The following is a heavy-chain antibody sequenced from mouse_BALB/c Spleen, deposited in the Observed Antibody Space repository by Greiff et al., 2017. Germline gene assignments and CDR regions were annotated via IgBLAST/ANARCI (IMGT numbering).Heavy chain of an antibody. CDR3: ARRLLSPFAY. D-gene: IGHD2-1*01. Sequence: EVQRVESGGGLVKPGGSLKLSCAASGFALSSYDMSWVRQTPEKRLEWVAYISSGGGSTYYPDTVKGRFTISRDNAKNTLYLQMSSLKSEDTAMYYCARRLLSPFAYWGQGTLVTVSA. V-gene: IGHV5-12-1*01. CDR2: ISSGGGST. CDR1: GFALSSYD. J-gene: IGHJ3*01.